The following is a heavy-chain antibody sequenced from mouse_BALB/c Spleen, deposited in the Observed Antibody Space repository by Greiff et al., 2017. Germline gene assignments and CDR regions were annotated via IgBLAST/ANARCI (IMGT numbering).Heavy chain of an antibody. Sequence: EVQGVESGGGLVKPGGSLKLSCAASGFTFSSYAMSWVRQSPEKRLEWVAEISSGGSYTYYPDTVTGRFTISRDNAKNTLYLEMSSLRSEDTAMYYCARELFDYWGQGTTLTVSS. V-gene: IGHV5-9-4*01. CDR3: ARELFDY. J-gene: IGHJ2*01. CDR1: GFTFSSYA. CDR2: ISSGGSYT.